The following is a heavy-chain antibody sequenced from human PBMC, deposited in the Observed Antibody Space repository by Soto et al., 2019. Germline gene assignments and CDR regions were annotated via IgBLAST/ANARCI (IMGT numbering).Heavy chain of an antibody. V-gene: IGHV1-3*01. CDR2: INARNGNT. D-gene: IGHD2-21*01. J-gene: IGHJ1*01. CDR1: GYTFTSYA. Sequence: ASVKVSCKASGYTFTSYAMHWVRQAPGQRLEWMGWINARNGNTKYSQKFQGRVTITRDTSASTAYMELSSLRSEDTAVYYCARDKFQGSDPGGKEYFQHWGQGTPVTVSS. CDR3: ARDKFQGSDPGGKEYFQH.